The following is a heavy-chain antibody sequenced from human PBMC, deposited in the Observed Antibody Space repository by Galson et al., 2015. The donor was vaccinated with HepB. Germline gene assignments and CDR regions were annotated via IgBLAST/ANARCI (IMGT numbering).Heavy chain of an antibody. CDR3: ARDGEKQWMGQHYYGMDV. CDR2: IIPIFGTA. CDR1: GGTFSSYG. J-gene: IGHJ6*02. Sequence: SVKVSCKASGGTFSSYGVSWVRQAPGHGLEWMGGIIPIFGTARYAQKFQGRVTIIADKSTSTVYMELSSLRSEDTAVYYCARDGEKQWMGQHYYGMDVSGQGTTVTVSS. V-gene: IGHV1-69*06. D-gene: IGHD6-19*01.